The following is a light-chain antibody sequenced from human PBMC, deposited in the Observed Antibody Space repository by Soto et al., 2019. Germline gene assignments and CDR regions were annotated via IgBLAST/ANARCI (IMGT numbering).Light chain of an antibody. CDR1: QSVRKNY. Sequence: DIVLTQSPGTLSLSPRERATLSCRATQSVRKNYFAWYQRKSGQAPRLLIHGASSRASGIPDRFSGSGSGTDFTLTISRLEPEDFAVYYCHQYGSSPLTFGGGTKVEIK. CDR3: HQYGSSPLT. CDR2: GAS. J-gene: IGKJ4*01. V-gene: IGKV3-20*01.